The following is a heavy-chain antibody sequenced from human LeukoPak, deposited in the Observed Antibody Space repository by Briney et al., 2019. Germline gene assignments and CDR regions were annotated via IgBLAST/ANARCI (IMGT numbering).Heavy chain of an antibody. CDR3: AKETTAAGTSGDY. Sequence: NPGGSLRLSCAASGFTFSSYAMSWVRQAPGKGLEWVTAISGSGGSTYYADSVKGRFTISRDNSENTLYLQMNSLRAEDTAVYYCAKETTAAGTSGDYWGQGTLVTVSS. V-gene: IGHV3-23*01. CDR1: GFTFSSYA. J-gene: IGHJ4*02. D-gene: IGHD6-13*01. CDR2: ISGSGGST.